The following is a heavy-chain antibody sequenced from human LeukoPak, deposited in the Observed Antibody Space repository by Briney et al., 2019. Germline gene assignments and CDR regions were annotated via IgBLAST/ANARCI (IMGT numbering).Heavy chain of an antibody. Sequence: ASVKVSCKASGYTFTSYGISWVRQAPGQGLEWMGWISAYNGNTNYAQKLQGRVTMTTDTSTSTAYMELRSLRSDDTAVYYCARESLVVVPAAIYYYYGMGVWGQGTTVTVSS. CDR3: ARESLVVVPAAIYYYYGMGV. J-gene: IGHJ6*02. D-gene: IGHD2-2*01. CDR2: ISAYNGNT. CDR1: GYTFTSYG. V-gene: IGHV1-18*01.